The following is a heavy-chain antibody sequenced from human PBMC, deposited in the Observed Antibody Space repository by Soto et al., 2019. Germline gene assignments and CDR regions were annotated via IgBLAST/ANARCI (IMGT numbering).Heavy chain of an antibody. CDR2: IKEDGSEK. V-gene: IGHV3-7*04. D-gene: IGHD1-1*01. CDR1: GFTFSAYW. Sequence: GGSLRLSCAGSGFTFSAYWMSWVRQAPGKGLEWVANIKEDGSEKYYVDPVKGRFTISRDNAKNTLYLQMNALRVEDTAVYYCTRGPRSTSTGTGAFWGQGTLVTVSS. CDR3: TRGPRSTSTGTGAF. J-gene: IGHJ4*02.